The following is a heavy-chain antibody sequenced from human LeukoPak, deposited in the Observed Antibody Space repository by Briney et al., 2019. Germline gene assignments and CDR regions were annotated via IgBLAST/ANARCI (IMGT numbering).Heavy chain of an antibody. CDR3: ARVPDDYXFXXEXXXDY. CDR2: MNPNSGNT. V-gene: IGHV1-8*01. J-gene: IGHJ4*02. D-gene: IGHD3-3*01. Sequence: ASVKVSCKASGYTFTSYDINWVRQATGQGLEWMGWMNPNSGNTGYAQKFQGRVTMTRNTSISTAYMELSSLRSEDTAVYYCARVPDDYXFXXEXXXDYWGQGTLVTVSS. CDR1: GYTFTSYD.